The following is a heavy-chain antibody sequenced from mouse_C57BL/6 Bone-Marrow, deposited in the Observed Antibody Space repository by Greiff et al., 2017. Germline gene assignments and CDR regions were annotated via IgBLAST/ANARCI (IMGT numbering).Heavy chain of an antibody. CDR2: IRLKSDNYAT. CDR3: TRDCVHYYAMDY. CDR1: GFTFSNYW. V-gene: IGHV6-3*01. J-gene: IGHJ4*01. Sequence: EVKLVESGGGLVQPGGSMKLSCVASGFTFSNYWMNWVRQSPEKGLEWVAQIRLKSDNYATHYAESVKGRFTISRDDSKSSVYLQMNNLRAEDTGIYYCTRDCVHYYAMDYWGQGTSVTVSS.